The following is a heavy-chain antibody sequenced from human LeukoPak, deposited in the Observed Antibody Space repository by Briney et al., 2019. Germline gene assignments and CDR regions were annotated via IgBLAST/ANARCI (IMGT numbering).Heavy chain of an antibody. CDR3: ARDPYSNYFDY. V-gene: IGHV1-2*02. CDR1: GYTFTGYY. D-gene: IGHD5-18*01. J-gene: IGHJ4*02. Sequence: ASVKVSWKSSGYTFTGYYMHWVRRAPGQGLEWMGWINPNTGGINYAQKFQGRVTMTRDTSISAAYMELSRLRSDDTAVYYCARDPYSNYFDYWGQGTLVTVSS. CDR2: INPNTGGI.